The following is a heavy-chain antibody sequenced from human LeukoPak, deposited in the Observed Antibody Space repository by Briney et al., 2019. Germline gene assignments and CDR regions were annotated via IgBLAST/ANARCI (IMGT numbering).Heavy chain of an antibody. CDR1: GYTFTTYY. CDR2: ITPSGGST. D-gene: IGHD3-10*01. Sequence: PGASVKVSCKASGYTFTTYYMHWVRQAPGQGLEWMGIITPSGGSTSYAQKFQGRVTMTRDMSTSTVYMDLSSLRSEDTAVYYCAREGITMVRGAINWFDPWGQGTLVTVSS. V-gene: IGHV1-46*01. CDR3: AREGITMVRGAINWFDP. J-gene: IGHJ5*02.